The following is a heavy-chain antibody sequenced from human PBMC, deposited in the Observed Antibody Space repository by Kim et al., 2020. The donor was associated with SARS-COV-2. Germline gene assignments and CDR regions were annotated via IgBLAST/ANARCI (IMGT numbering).Heavy chain of an antibody. V-gene: IGHV3-23*01. D-gene: IGHD5-12*01. CDR1: GFTFSSYG. CDR3: TKSRGYDENYSYF. J-gene: IGHJ2*01. Sequence: GGSLRLSCAAAGFTFSSYGMNWVRQAPGKGLEWVSNINGVAARRKYYADSREGLFTICKNNSKNTLYQLMNRLSDDDTAVYYCTKSRGYDENYSYF. CDR2: INGVAARRK.